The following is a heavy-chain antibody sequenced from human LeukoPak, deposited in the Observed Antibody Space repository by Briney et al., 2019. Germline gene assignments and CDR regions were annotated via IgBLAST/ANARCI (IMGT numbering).Heavy chain of an antibody. D-gene: IGHD6-19*01. CDR2: ISWNSGSI. CDR3: AKDYKRRGSGGGYFDL. V-gene: IGHV3-9*03. Sequence: GRSLRLSCAASGFTFDDYAMHWVRQAPGKGLEWVSGISWNSGSIGYADSVKGRFTISRDNAKNSLYLQMNSLRAEDMVLYYCAKDYKRRGSGGGYFDLWGRGTLVTVSS. J-gene: IGHJ2*01. CDR1: GFTFDDYA.